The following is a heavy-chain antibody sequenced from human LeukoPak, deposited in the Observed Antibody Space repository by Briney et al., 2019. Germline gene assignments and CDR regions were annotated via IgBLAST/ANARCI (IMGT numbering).Heavy chain of an antibody. D-gene: IGHD3-22*01. CDR3: ARDMIVVVILRALDY. CDR1: GGTFSSYA. CDR2: ISYDGSNK. V-gene: IGHV3-30-3*01. Sequence: SCKASGGTFSSYAISWVRQAPGKGLKWVAVISYDGSNKYYADSVKGRFTISRDNSKNTLYLQMNSLRAEDTAVYYCARDMIVVVILRALDYWGQGTLVTVSS. J-gene: IGHJ4*02.